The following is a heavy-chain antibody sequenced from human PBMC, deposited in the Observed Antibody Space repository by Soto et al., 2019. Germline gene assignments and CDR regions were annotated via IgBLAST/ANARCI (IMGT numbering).Heavy chain of an antibody. CDR3: ARDRGHGSGTYRHDY. CDR2: ISAFNGQT. J-gene: IGHJ4*02. V-gene: IGHV1-18*01. CDR1: GYTFTSYG. D-gene: IGHD3-10*01. Sequence: ASVKVSCKVSGYTFTSYGVSWVRQAPGQGPEWMGWISAFNGQTNYAQKLQGRVTMTTDTSTTTAYMELRSLRSDDTAVYYCARDRGHGSGTYRHDYWGQGTLVTVSS.